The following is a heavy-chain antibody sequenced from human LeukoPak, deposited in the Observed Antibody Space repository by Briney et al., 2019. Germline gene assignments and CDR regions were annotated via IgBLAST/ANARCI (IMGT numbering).Heavy chain of an antibody. V-gene: IGHV3-74*01. CDR1: GFTFSRYW. Sequence: GGSLRLSCAASGFTFSRYWMYWVRQDPGKGLVWVSRINSDGSSTTYADSVEGRFTISRDNAKNTLYLQMNSLRAEDTAVYYCVRDGGSMRWLQLEDAFDIWGQGTMVTVSS. D-gene: IGHD5-24*01. J-gene: IGHJ3*02. CDR2: INSDGSST. CDR3: VRDGGSMRWLQLEDAFDI.